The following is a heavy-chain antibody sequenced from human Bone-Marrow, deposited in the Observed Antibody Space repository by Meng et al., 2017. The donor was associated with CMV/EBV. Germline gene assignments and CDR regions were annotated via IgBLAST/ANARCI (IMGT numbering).Heavy chain of an antibody. J-gene: IGHJ6*02. Sequence: GESLKISCAASGCTFSSYSMNWVRQAPGKGLEWVSSISSSSSYIYYADSVKGRFTISRDNAKNTLYLQMNSLRAEDTAVYYCARDRPPPLVVTAAIRLYYYYGREVWGQGTTVTVSS. CDR2: ISSSSSYI. V-gene: IGHV3-21*01. CDR3: ARDRPPPLVVTAAIRLYYYYGREV. D-gene: IGHD2-2*02. CDR1: GCTFSSYS.